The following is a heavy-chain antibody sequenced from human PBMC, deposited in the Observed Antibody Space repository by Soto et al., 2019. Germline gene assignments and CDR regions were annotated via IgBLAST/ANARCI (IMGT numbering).Heavy chain of an antibody. V-gene: IGHV4-4*02. D-gene: IGHD4-17*01. CDR2: IYHSGNT. CDR3: ARRGGSYDDYKVNYFDS. J-gene: IGHJ4*02. CDR1: GGSIISPSW. Sequence: SETLSVTCTVVGGSIISPSWWSWVRQPPGKGLEWIGEIYHSGNTNYNPSLKSRVTISVDKSKNQFSLKLGSVTAADTAVYYCARRGGSYDDYKVNYFDSWGQGALVTVSS.